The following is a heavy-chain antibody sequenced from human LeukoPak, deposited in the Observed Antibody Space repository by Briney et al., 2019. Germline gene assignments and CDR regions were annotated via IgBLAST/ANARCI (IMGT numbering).Heavy chain of an antibody. CDR2: INPNSGGT. CDR3: ASWSYKLLKTEHDAFDI. V-gene: IGHV1-2*02. D-gene: IGHD1-26*01. Sequence: GASVKVSCKASGYTFTGYYIHWVRQAPGQGLEWMGWINPNSGGTNYAQKFQGRVTMTRDTSISTAYMELSRLRSDDTAVYYCASWSYKLLKTEHDAFDIWGQGTMVTVSS. J-gene: IGHJ3*02. CDR1: GYTFTGYY.